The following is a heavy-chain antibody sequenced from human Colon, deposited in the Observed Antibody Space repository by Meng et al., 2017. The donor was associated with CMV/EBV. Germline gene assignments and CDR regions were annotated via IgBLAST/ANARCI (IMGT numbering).Heavy chain of an antibody. V-gene: IGHV3-48*03. CDR2: ISSSGSTI. Sequence: GESLKISCAASGFTFNTYEMNWVRQAPGKGLEWVSYISSSGSTIFYADSVKGRFTISRDNAKNSLNLQMNSLRAEDTAVYYCARVAAHYYYGMDVWGQGTTVTVSS. D-gene: IGHD6-13*01. CDR1: GFTFNTYE. CDR3: ARVAAHYYYGMDV. J-gene: IGHJ6*02.